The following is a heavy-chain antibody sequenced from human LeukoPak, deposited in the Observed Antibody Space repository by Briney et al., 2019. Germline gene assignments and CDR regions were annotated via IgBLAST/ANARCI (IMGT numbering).Heavy chain of an antibody. D-gene: IGHD1-26*01. J-gene: IGHJ4*02. Sequence: GGSLRLSCAASGFTFSDHYMSWIRQAPGKGLEWLSYISSGYSTTYYADSVKGRFTISSGNAKHSLYLQMNSLRAEDTAVYYCAKAGTAWDLDYWGQGTLVTVSS. V-gene: IGHV3-11*01. CDR2: ISSGYSTT. CDR3: AKAGTAWDLDY. CDR1: GFTFSDHY.